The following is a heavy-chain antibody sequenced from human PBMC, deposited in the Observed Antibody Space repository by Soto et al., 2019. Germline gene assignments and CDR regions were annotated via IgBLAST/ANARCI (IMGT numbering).Heavy chain of an antibody. D-gene: IGHD5-18*01. CDR1: GLTFSSYS. CDR2: ISSSSSYI. V-gene: IGHV3-21*01. CDR3: ARGGYLPYYYYMDV. J-gene: IGHJ6*03. Sequence: EVQLVESGGGLVKPGGSLRLSCSASGLTFSSYSMNWVRQSPGKGLEWVSSISSSSSYIYYADSVKGRFTISRDNAKNSLYLQMNRLRVEDTAVYYCARGGYLPYYYYMDVWGKGTTVTVSS.